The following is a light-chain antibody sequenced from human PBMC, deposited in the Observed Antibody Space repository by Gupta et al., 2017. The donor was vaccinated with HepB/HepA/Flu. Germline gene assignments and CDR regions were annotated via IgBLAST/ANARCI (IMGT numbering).Light chain of an antibody. J-gene: IGLJ2*01. CDR1: KLGDKY. CDR2: QDS. Sequence: SYELTQPPSVSVSRGQTASITCSGDKLGDKYACWYQQKPGQSPVLVIYQDSKRPSGIPERFSGSNSGNTATLTISGTQAMDEADYYCQAWDSSTARDVVFGGGTKLTVL. CDR3: QAWDSSTARDVV. V-gene: IGLV3-1*01.